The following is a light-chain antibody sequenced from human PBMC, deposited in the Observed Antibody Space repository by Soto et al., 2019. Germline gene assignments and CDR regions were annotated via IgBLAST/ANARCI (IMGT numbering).Light chain of an antibody. Sequence: VMTQSPLSLPVTLGQPASLSCRAAQGVTTNFAWYQQKSGQSPRLLIYDVSNRATGVPARFSGSGSETDFTLTISGLRSEDSAVYFCQQYNNWPFSFGQGTRLEIK. CDR1: QGVTTN. V-gene: IGKV3-15*01. CDR2: DVS. J-gene: IGKJ5*01. CDR3: QQYNNWPFS.